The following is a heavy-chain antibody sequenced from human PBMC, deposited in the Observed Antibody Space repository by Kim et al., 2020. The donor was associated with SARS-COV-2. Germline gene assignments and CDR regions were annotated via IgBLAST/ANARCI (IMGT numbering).Heavy chain of an antibody. CDR2: INHSGST. V-gene: IGHV4-34*01. D-gene: IGHD2-2*01. CDR3: ARYVGYCSSTSCYPLSYYYYGMDV. Sequence: SETLSLTCAVYGGSFSGYYWSWIRQPPGKGLEWIGEINHSGSTNYNPSLKSRVTISVDTSKNQFSLKLSSVTAADTAVYYCARYVGYCSSTSCYPLSYYYYGMDVWGQGTTVTVSS. CDR1: GGSFSGYY. J-gene: IGHJ6*02.